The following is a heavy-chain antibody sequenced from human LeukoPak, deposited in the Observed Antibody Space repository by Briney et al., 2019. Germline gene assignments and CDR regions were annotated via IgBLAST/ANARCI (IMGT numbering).Heavy chain of an antibody. J-gene: IGHJ6*02. CDR1: DGSINSYY. Sequence: SETLSLSCSVSDGSINSYYWNWIRWPPGKGLEWIGYIYYNGNTNYSPSLKSRVTMSVDTSKNLFSLKVSSVTAADTAVYYCARGRSNYYGMDVWGQGTTVTVSS. CDR2: IYYNGNT. D-gene: IGHD1-26*01. V-gene: IGHV4-59*01. CDR3: ARGRSNYYGMDV.